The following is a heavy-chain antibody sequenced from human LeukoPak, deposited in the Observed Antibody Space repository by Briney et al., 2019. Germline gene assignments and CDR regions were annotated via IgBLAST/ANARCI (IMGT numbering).Heavy chain of an antibody. J-gene: IGHJ4*02. V-gene: IGHV3-48*04. CDR3: AREGLYYDSSGYYY. CDR2: ISSSSTI. CDR1: GFTFSSYS. D-gene: IGHD3-22*01. Sequence: GGSLRLSCAASGFTFSSYSMNWVRQAPGKGLEWVSYISSSSTIYYADSVKGRFTISRDNAKNSLYLQMNSLRAEDTAVYYCAREGLYYDSSGYYYWGQGTLVTVS.